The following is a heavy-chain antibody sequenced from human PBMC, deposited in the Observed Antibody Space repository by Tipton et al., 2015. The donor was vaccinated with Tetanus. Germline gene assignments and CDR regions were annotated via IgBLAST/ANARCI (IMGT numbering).Heavy chain of an antibody. CDR3: ARRRSAILSGSYHRYFDI. V-gene: IGHV5-51*01. CDR2: IDPRDSET. D-gene: IGHD3-9*01. CDR1: GYNFTHYS. Sequence: QSGAEVKKPGESLKISCRGSGYNFTHYSIGWVRQMPGKGLEWVGIIDPRDSETFQGHVTISADKSISTAHLRWSSLEASDTAIYYCARRRSAILSGSYHRYFDIWGRGTMATVSS. J-gene: IGHJ2*01.